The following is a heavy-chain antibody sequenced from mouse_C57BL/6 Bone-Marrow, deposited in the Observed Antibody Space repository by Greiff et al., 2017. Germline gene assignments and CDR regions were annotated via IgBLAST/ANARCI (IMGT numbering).Heavy chain of an antibody. D-gene: IGHD1-1*01. J-gene: IGHJ4*01. V-gene: IGHV1-81*01. Sequence: QVQLQQSGAELARPGASVKLSCKASGYTFTSYGISWVKQRTGQGLEWIGEIYPRSGNTYYNEKFKGKATLTADKSSSTAYMELRSLTSADSAVYFCARAPYYYSSSFYYAMDYWGQGASVTVSS. CDR3: ARAPYYYSSSFYYAMDY. CDR1: GYTFTSYG. CDR2: IYPRSGNT.